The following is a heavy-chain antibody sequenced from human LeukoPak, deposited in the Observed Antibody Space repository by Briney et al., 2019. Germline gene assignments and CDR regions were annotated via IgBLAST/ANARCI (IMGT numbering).Heavy chain of an antibody. V-gene: IGHV3-30*19. CDR2: ISNDGTNT. CDR3: ARALDATITPRPGGANFDY. Sequence: GGSLRLSCAASGFTFSNYGMHWVRQPPGNGLEWVSVISNDGTNTYQAGSVKGRFTISRDNFKNTLYLQINSLRTEDTAIYYCARALDATITPRPGGANFDYWGQGTLVIVSS. D-gene: IGHD6-6*01. J-gene: IGHJ4*02. CDR1: GFTFSNYG.